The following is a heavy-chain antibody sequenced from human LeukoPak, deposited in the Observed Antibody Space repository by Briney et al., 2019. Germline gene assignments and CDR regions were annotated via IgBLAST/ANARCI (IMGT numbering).Heavy chain of an antibody. CDR2: IYYSGST. J-gene: IGHJ4*02. Sequence: PSETLSLTCTVSGGSISSYYWSWIRQPPGKGLEWIGYIYYSGSTNYNPSLKRRVTISVGTSKNQFSLKLSSVPAADTAVYYCARSALLWFGELLPGDYWGQGTLVTVSS. V-gene: IGHV4-59*01. CDR3: ARSALLWFGELLPGDY. D-gene: IGHD3-10*01. CDR1: GGSISSYY.